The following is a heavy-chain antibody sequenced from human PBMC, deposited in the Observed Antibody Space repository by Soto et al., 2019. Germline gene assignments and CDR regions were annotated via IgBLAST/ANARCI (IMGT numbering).Heavy chain of an antibody. CDR1: GFTFSSYA. D-gene: IGHD6-19*01. V-gene: IGHV3-23*01. CDR3: AKTAHGWFSDFDM. J-gene: IGHJ3*02. Sequence: EVQLLESGGGLVQPGGSLRLSCAASGFTFSSYAMSWVRQAPGKGLEWVSAISGSGGTTYYADSVKGRFTFSRENSKNTLYLQMNSLRAEDTAVYYCAKTAHGWFSDFDMWGQGTMVTVSS. CDR2: ISGSGGTT.